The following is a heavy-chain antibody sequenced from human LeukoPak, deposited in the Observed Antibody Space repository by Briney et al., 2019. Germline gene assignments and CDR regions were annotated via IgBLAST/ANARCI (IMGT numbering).Heavy chain of an antibody. V-gene: IGHV3-7*01. Sequence: PGGSLRLSCAGYGFPLSYIYMTGHRQAPGKGLEWVANINREGAGISYLPSVEGRFTITRDDAKDSVTLQMYSLRPGHSITLLWAKVEYAGNVNLYWGQGTLVTVSS. J-gene: IGHJ4*02. CDR2: INREGAGI. CDR1: GFPLSYIY. CDR3: AKVEYAGNVNLY. D-gene: IGHD3-10*02.